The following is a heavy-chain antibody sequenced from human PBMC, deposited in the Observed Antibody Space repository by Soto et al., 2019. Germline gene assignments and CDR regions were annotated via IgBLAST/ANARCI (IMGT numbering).Heavy chain of an antibody. V-gene: IGHV3-7*03. CDR3: AVYGYGVSAAAY. J-gene: IGHJ4*02. CDR1: GLTFRNDW. CDR2: INQDGSER. Sequence: PGGFLRLSCAGSGLTFRNDWLSWVRQAPGKGLEWVANINQDGSERYYVDSVRGRFTISRDNVENSLYLQLNSLRPEDTAVYYCAVYGYGVSAAAYWGQGTLVTVSS. D-gene: IGHD4-17*01.